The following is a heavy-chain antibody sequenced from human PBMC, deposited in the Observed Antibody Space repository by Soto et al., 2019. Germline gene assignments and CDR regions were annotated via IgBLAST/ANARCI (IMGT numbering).Heavy chain of an antibody. CDR1: GFTFSSYA. J-gene: IGHJ6*02. CDR3: AREGYYDFWSGFHRYGMDV. V-gene: IGHV3-23*01. Sequence: GGSLRLSCAASGFTFSSYAMSWVRQAPGKGLEWVSVIRSSGDRTYYADSVKGRFTISRDNSKNTLYMQMNSLRAEDTAVYYCAREGYYDFWSGFHRYGMDVWGQGTTVTVSS. D-gene: IGHD3-3*01. CDR2: IRSSGDRT.